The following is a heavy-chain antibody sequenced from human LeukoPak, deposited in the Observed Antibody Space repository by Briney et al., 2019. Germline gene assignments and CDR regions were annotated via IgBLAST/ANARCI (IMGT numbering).Heavy chain of an antibody. J-gene: IGHJ4*02. V-gene: IGHV3-64*01. CDR3: AKDMSPMTTVTTPDY. CDR1: GFTFSSYA. D-gene: IGHD4-17*01. Sequence: PGGSLRLSCAASGFTFSSYAMHWVRQAPGKGLEYVSAISSNGGSTYYANSVKGRFTISRDNAKNSLYLQMNSLRVEDTALYYCAKDMSPMTTVTTPDYWGQGTLVTVSS. CDR2: ISSNGGST.